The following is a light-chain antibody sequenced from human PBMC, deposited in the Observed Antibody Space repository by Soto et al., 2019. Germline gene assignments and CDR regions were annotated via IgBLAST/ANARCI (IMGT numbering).Light chain of an antibody. J-gene: IGKJ1*01. CDR2: GAS. Sequence: EIVLTQSPGTLSLSPGERVTLSFSASQSVSSSYLAWYQQKPGQAPRLLIYGASSRATGIPDRFSGSGSGTDFSLTISRLEPEDFGVYYCQQYGSSPWTFGQGTKVDIK. V-gene: IGKV3-20*01. CDR3: QQYGSSPWT. CDR1: QSVSSSY.